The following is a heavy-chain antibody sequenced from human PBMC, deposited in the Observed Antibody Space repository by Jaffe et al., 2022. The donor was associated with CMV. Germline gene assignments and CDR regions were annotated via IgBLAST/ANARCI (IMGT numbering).Heavy chain of an antibody. Sequence: EVQLLESGGGLVQPGGSLRLSCAASGFTFSSYAMSWVRQAPGKGLEWVSAISGSGGSTYYADSVKGRFTISRDNSKNTLYLQMNSLRAEDTAVYYCAKDRSVPGSSSSGLDAFDIWGQGTMVTVSS. D-gene: IGHD6-6*01. J-gene: IGHJ3*02. CDR1: GFTFSSYA. V-gene: IGHV3-23*01. CDR3: AKDRSVPGSSSSGLDAFDI. CDR2: ISGSGGST.